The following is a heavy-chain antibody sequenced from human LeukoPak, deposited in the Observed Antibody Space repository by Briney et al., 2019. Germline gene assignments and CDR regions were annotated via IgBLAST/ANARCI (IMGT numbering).Heavy chain of an antibody. Sequence: GGSLRLSCAASGFTFSGFAMSWVRRTPGKGLEWVSSISSSSSYIYYADSVKGRFTISRDNAKNSLYLQMNSLRAEDTAVYYCARDLGSYDILTGFDYWGQGTLVTVSS. V-gene: IGHV3-21*01. CDR1: GFTFSGFA. D-gene: IGHD3-9*01. CDR2: ISSSSSYI. CDR3: ARDLGSYDILTGFDY. J-gene: IGHJ4*02.